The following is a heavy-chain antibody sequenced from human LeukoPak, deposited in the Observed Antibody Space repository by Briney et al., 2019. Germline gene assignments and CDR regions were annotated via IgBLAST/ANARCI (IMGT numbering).Heavy chain of an antibody. J-gene: IGHJ4*02. CDR2: INHSGST. CDR3: ARGQRITMTD. Sequence: GSLRLSCAASGFTFSSYWMSWVRQAPGKGLEWIGEINHSGSTNYNPSLKSRVAISVHTSRNQFSLRLSSVTAADTAVYYCARGQRITMTDWGQGTLVTVSS. CDR1: GFTFSSYW. D-gene: IGHD3-22*01. V-gene: IGHV4-34*01.